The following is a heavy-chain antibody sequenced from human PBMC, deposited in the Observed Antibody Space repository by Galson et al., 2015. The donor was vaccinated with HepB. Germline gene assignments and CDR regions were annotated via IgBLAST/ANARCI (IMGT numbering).Heavy chain of an antibody. CDR1: GDSVSSNSAA. CDR3: ARNYDSSGYQLNWFDP. V-gene: IGHV6-1*01. D-gene: IGHD3-22*01. J-gene: IGHJ5*02. Sequence: CAISGDSVSSNSAAWSWIRRSPSRGLGWLGRTYYRSKWYSDYTVSVKSRITITPDTSRNQFSLQLNSVTPEDTAVYYCARNYDSSGYQLNWFDPWGQGTLVTVSS. CDR2: TYYRSKWYS.